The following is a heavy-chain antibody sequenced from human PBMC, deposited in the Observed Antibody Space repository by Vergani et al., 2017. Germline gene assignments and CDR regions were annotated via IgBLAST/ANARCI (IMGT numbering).Heavy chain of an antibody. CDR2: INAGNGNT. D-gene: IGHD3-10*01. Sequence: QVQLVQSGAEVKKPGASVKVSCKASGYTFTSYAMHWVRQAPGQRLEWMGWINAGNGNTKYSQKFQGRVTITRDTSASTAYMELSSLRSEDTAVYYCARDSSPILLWLGELLSVFDYWGQGTLVTVSS. J-gene: IGHJ4*02. CDR3: ARDSSPILLWLGELLSVFDY. V-gene: IGHV1-3*01. CDR1: GYTFTSYA.